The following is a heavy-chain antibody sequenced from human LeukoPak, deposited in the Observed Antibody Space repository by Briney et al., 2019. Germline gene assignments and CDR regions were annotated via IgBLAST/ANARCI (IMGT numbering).Heavy chain of an antibody. CDR1: GGSISSYY. Sequence: SESLSLTCTVSGGSISSYYWSWIRQPAGKGLEWIGRIYTSGSTNYNPSLKSRVTMSVDTSKNQFSLKLSSVTAADTAVYYCARGGAVTHDDYYYYGMDVWGQGTTVTVSS. J-gene: IGHJ6*02. D-gene: IGHD4-17*01. CDR2: IYTSGST. V-gene: IGHV4-4*07. CDR3: ARGGAVTHDDYYYYGMDV.